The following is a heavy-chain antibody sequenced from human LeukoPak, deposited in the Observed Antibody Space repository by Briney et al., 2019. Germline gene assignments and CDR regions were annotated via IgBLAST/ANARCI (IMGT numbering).Heavy chain of an antibody. CDR2: IYYSGST. CDR3: ARESGAYGDYTFDY. Sequence: PSQTLSLTCTVSGGSISSGGYYWSWIRQHPGKGLEWIGYIYYSGSTYYNPSLKSRVTISVDTSKNQFSLKPSSVTAADTAVYYCARESGAYGDYTFDYWGQGTLVTVSS. J-gene: IGHJ4*02. D-gene: IGHD4-17*01. CDR1: GGSISSGGYY. V-gene: IGHV4-31*03.